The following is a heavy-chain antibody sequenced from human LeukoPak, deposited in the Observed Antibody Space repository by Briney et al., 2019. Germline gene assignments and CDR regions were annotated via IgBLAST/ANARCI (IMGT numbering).Heavy chain of an antibody. D-gene: IGHD6-13*01. CDR3: ARDGTAPGLYFDL. Sequence: GGSLRLSCAASGFTFSNAWMNWVRQAPGKGLEWVASIRQDGSEKTYLDSVKGRFTISRDNTKNSLFLQMNSLRAEDTAVYFCARDGTAPGLYFDLWGQGTLVTVSS. V-gene: IGHV3-7*01. CDR2: IRQDGSEK. CDR1: GFTFSNAW. J-gene: IGHJ4*01.